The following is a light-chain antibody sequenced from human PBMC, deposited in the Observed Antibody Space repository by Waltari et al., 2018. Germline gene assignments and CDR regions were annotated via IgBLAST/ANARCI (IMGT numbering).Light chain of an antibody. CDR1: SGSIASNF. CDR2: EDN. CDR3: QSYDNINQGV. V-gene: IGLV6-57*04. Sequence: NFMLTQSHSVSESPGKTVTISCTRSSGSIASNFVQWYPQRPGSAPTTVIYEDNQRPSGVPDRFSGSSDSSSNSASLTISGLKTEDEADYYCQSYDNINQGVFGGGTKLTVL. J-gene: IGLJ3*02.